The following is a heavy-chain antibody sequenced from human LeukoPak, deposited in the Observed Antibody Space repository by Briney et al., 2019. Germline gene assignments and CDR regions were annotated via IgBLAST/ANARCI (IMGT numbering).Heavy chain of an antibody. V-gene: IGHV3-21*06. CDR3: ASIDCSSSSCLD. CDR1: GFSFSNYG. D-gene: IGHD2-2*01. Sequence: PGGSLRLFCAASGFSFSNYGIHWVRQAPGKGLEWVSSITPSSSHTYYADSVKGRFSISRDNAKNSVYLQINSPRDEDTAVYYCASIDCSSSSCLDWGQGTLVTVSS. J-gene: IGHJ4*02. CDR2: ITPSSSHT.